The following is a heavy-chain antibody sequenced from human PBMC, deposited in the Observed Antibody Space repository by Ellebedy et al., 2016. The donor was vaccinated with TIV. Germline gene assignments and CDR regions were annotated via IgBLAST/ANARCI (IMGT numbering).Heavy chain of an antibody. CDR2: ISGSGGST. D-gene: IGHD3-9*01. CDR3: VSPLSYFDWLGFDY. CDR1: GFTFSSYA. J-gene: IGHJ4*02. Sequence: GESLKISCAASGFTFSSYAMSWVRQAPGKGLEWVSAISGSGGSTYYADSVKGRFTISRDNSKNTLYLQMNSLRAEDTAVYYCVSPLSYFDWLGFDYWGQGTLVTVSS. V-gene: IGHV3-23*01.